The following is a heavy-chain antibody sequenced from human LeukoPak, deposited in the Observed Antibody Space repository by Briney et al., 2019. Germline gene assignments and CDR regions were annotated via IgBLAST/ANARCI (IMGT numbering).Heavy chain of an antibody. Sequence: KSLPIPCKGSGYRFTNSWIAWARQMPGRGLEWMGIIYPGDSHTRYSPSFQGQVHFSAPKSISPAYLQWTSLQTSHTAIYYCARQKWRGAPAADWGQGTPVSVSS. J-gene: IGHJ4*01. CDR1: GYRFTNSW. D-gene: IGHD2-2*01. CDR3: ARQKWRGAPAAD. V-gene: IGHV5-51*01. CDR2: IYPGDSHT.